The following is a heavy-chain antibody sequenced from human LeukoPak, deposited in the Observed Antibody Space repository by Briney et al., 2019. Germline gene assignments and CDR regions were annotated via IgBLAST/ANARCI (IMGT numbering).Heavy chain of an antibody. CDR2: MNPNSGNT. V-gene: IGHV1-8*01. CDR1: GYTFTSYD. Sequence: ASVKVSCKASGYTFTSYDINWVRQATGQGLEWMGWMNPNSGNTGYAQKFQGRVTMTRNTSISTAYMEVSSMRDEDTAVYYFARFGGSDTPLLYYYYYYYMDVWGKGTTVTVSS. J-gene: IGHJ6*03. CDR3: ARFGGSDTPLLYYYYYYYMDV. D-gene: IGHD2-15*01.